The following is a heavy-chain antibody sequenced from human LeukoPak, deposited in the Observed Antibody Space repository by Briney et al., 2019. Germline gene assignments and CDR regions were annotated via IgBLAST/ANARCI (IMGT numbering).Heavy chain of an antibody. CDR3: AKDLRGYSSSSDYFQH. CDR2: ISGSGGST. J-gene: IGHJ1*01. CDR1: GFTFSSYA. Sequence: GGSLRLSCAASGFTFSSYALSWVRQAPGKGLECVSAISGSGGSTYYADPVKGRFTISRDNSKNTVYLQMNSLRAEDTAVYYCAKDLRGYSSSSDYFQHWGQGTLVTVSS. V-gene: IGHV3-23*01. D-gene: IGHD6-6*01.